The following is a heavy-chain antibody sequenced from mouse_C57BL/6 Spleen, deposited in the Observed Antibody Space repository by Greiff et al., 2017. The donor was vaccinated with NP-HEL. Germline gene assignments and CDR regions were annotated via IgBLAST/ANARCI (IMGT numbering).Heavy chain of an antibody. V-gene: IGHV1-76*01. Sequence: VQLQESGAELVRPGASVKLSCKASGYTFTDYYINWVKQRPGQGLEWIARIYPGSGNTYYNEKFKGKATLTAEKSSSTAYMQLSSLTSEDSAVYFCASGYDYDVAWFAYWGQGTLVTVSA. CDR1: GYTFTDYY. CDR2: IYPGSGNT. CDR3: ASGYDYDVAWFAY. J-gene: IGHJ3*01. D-gene: IGHD2-4*01.